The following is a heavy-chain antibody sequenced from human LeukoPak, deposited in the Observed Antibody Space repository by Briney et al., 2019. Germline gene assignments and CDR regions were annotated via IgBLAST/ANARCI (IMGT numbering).Heavy chain of an antibody. CDR1: GFTFRTCG. CDR2: DGTNI. J-gene: IGHJ4*02. Sequence: GGPLRLSCAASGFTFRTCGMHWVRQAPGKGLEWVAIDGTNIYYADSVKGQFTISRDNSKNTLYLQMNNLSGEDTAVYYCVRDKDWYFDYWGQGTLVTVSS. V-gene: IGHV3-33*01. D-gene: IGHD3/OR15-3a*01. CDR3: VRDKDWYFDY.